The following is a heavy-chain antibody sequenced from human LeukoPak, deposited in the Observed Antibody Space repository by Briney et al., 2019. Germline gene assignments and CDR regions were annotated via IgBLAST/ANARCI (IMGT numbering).Heavy chain of an antibody. J-gene: IGHJ4*02. V-gene: IGHV4-4*02. Sequence: SGTLSLTCAVSGGSISSGNWWSWVRQPPGKGLEWIGEIYHSGSTNYNPSLKSRVTISVDKSKNQFSLKLSSVTAADMAVYFCARSLRGWGEQQIDYWGQGTLVTVSS. CDR1: GGSISSGNW. CDR3: ARSLRGWGEQQIDY. D-gene: IGHD6-13*01. CDR2: IYHSGST.